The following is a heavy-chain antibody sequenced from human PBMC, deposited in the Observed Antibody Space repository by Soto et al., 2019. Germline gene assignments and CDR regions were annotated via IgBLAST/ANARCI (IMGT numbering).Heavy chain of an antibody. V-gene: IGHV4-30-4*01. D-gene: IGHD3-22*01. CDR1: GGPISSGDYY. J-gene: IGHJ4*02. CDR3: ARDGNYYDSSGYLDY. CDR2: IYYSGST. Sequence: PSETLSLTCTVSGGPISSGDYYWSWIRQPPGKGLEWIGYIYYSGSTYYNPSLKSRVTISVDTSKNQFSLKLSSVTAADTAVYYCARDGNYYDSSGYLDYWGQGTLVTVSS.